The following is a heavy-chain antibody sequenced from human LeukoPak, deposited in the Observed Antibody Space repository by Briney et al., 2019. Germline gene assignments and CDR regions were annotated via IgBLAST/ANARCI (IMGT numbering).Heavy chain of an antibody. V-gene: IGHV4-59*01. CDR2: IYYSGTT. CDR1: GGSISSYY. CDR3: AGAYSGSYYYFDY. J-gene: IGHJ4*02. Sequence: SETLSLTCTVSGGSISSYYWSWIRQPPGKGLEWIGYIYYSGTTNYNPSLKSRVTISVDTSKNQFSLKLSSVTAADTAVYYRAGAYSGSYYYFDYWGQGTLVTVSS. D-gene: IGHD1-26*01.